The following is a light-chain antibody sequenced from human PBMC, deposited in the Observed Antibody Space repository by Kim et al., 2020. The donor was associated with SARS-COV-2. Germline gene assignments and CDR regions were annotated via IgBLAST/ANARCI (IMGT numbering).Light chain of an antibody. CDR2: WAS. V-gene: IGKV4-1*01. CDR3: QQYYSPPPT. Sequence: ATINGKSSQGVLTRPNNKNSVAWNQQKPRPPPKLIIYWASTRESGVPDRFSGGGSGTDFTLTSSSLQAEDVAVYYCQQYYSPPPTFGQGTKLEI. J-gene: IGKJ2*01. CDR1: QGVLTRPNNKNS.